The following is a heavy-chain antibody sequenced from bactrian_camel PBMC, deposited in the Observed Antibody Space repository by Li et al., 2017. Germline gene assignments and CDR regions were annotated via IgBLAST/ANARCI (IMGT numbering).Heavy chain of an antibody. V-gene: IGHV3S1*01. J-gene: IGHJ4*01. CDR3: AADYGQVRLLVPAY. CDR2: IYTGAGTT. Sequence: HVQLVESGGGAVQAGGSLRLSCAISVSGSSTRWVGWFREAPGKDREGVAVIYTGAGTTYYGDSVKGRFTISRVNTENTMYLQMNSLKPEDTAVYYCAADYGQVRLLVPAYWGQGTQVTVS. D-gene: IGHD5*01. CDR1: VSGSSTRW.